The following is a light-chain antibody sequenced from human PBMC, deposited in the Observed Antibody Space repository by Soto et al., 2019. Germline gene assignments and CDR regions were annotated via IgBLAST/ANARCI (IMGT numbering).Light chain of an antibody. CDR1: QTIDTY. CDR2: AAT. V-gene: IGKV1-39*01. J-gene: IGKJ1*01. CDR3: QQNFNFPRT. Sequence: IHVTQTPSSLSASVGGRVTINCRASQTIDTYLNWYQHKPGTAPKVLIYAATYLQNGVPSRFSGTGSGADFTLTISSLQPEDFATYYCQQNFNFPRTFGQGTKVDIK.